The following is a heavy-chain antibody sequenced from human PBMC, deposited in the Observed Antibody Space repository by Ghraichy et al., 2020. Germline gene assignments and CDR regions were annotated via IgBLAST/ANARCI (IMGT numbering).Heavy chain of an antibody. CDR1: GFTFSTYT. D-gene: IGHD1-26*01. J-gene: IGHJ6*02. CDR2: ITSSSGYM. Sequence: SCAASGFTFSTYTMNWVRQAPGKGLEWVSSITSSSGYMYYADSVKGRFTIARDTATKILYLQMNSLRAEDTAVYYCARSWETPMDVWGQGTTVTVS. CDR3: ARSWETPMDV. V-gene: IGHV3-21*04.